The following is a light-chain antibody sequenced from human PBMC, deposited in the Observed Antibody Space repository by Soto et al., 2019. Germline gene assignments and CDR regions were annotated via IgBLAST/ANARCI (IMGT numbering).Light chain of an antibody. J-gene: IGKJ4*01. V-gene: IGKV3D-15*01. CDR2: GAS. CDR1: QSVSDN. CDR3: QQYNNWPLT. Sequence: EIVMTQSPATLSVSPGERATLSCRASQSVSDNLAWYQQKPGQAPRLLIYGASSRATGSPARFSGSGSGTEFTLTISSLQSEDFAVYYCQQYNNWPLTFGGGTKVDIK.